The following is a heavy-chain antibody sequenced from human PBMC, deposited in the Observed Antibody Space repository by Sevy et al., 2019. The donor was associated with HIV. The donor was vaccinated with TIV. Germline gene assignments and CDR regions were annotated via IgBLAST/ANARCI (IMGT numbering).Heavy chain of an antibody. V-gene: IGHV4-39*01. CDR3: ARSNPYYDFWSGYMTSGYFDF. J-gene: IGHJ4*02. CDR1: GDSISSSSYY. Sequence: SETLSLTCIVSGDSISSSSYYWGWIRQPPGKGLEWIASISYSGNTYNNPSLKSRTTMSIATSKNQFFLTLNSVTAPDSAVYYCARSNPYYDFWSGYMTSGYFDFWGPGTLVTVSS. CDR2: ISYSGNT. D-gene: IGHD3-3*01.